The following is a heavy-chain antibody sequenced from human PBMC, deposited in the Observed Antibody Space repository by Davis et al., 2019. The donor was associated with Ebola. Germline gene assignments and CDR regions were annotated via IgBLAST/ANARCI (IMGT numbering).Heavy chain of an antibody. J-gene: IGHJ4*02. CDR3: ARAPNYDVLTGTSSYYFDY. Sequence: ASVKVSCKSSGYTFTSYGLVWVRQAPGIGLEWMGWISGFNTNTNFAQKFKGRVTVSKDTSKNTAYMDLWSLTSDDTAIYYCARAPNYDVLTGTSSYYFDYWGQETLVTVSS. D-gene: IGHD3-9*01. CDR2: ISGFNTNT. CDR1: GYTFTSYG. V-gene: IGHV1-18*04.